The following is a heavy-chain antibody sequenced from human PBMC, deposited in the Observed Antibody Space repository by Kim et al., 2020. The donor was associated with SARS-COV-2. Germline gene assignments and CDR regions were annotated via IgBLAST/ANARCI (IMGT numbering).Heavy chain of an antibody. CDR1: GGSFSGYY. CDR2: INHSGST. CDR3: ARGLQWLVPGYFDL. Sequence: SETLSLTCAVYGGSFSGYYWSWIRQPPGKGLEWIGEINHSGSTNYNPSLKSRVTISVDTSKNQFSLKLSSVTAADTAVYYCARGLQWLVPGYFDLWGRGTLVTVSS. J-gene: IGHJ2*01. V-gene: IGHV4-34*01. D-gene: IGHD6-19*01.